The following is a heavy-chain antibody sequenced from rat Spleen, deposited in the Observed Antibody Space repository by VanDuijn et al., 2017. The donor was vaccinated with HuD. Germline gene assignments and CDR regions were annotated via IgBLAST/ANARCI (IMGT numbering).Heavy chain of an antibody. CDR1: GFTFSDFF. J-gene: IGHJ3*01. V-gene: IGHV5-20*01. D-gene: IGHD1-2*01. Sequence: EVQLVESDGGLVQPGRSLKLSCAASGFTFSDFFMAWVRQAPTKGLEWVATISSDGDTTYYRDSVKGRFTISRDNAKSTLYLQMDSLRSEDTATYYCTTRPYYSSLNWFPYWGQGTLVTVSS. CDR3: TTRPYYSSLNWFPY. CDR2: ISSDGDTT.